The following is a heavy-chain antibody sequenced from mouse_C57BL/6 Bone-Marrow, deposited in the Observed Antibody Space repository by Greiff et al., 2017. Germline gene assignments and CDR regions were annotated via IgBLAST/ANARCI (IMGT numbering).Heavy chain of an antibody. D-gene: IGHD1-1*01. CDR3: ARWVLRFYWYFDV. CDR2: IDPNSGGT. V-gene: IGHV1-72*01. CDR1: GYTFTSYW. Sequence: QVHVKQPGAELVKPGASVKLSCKASGYTFTSYWMHWVKQRPGRGLEWIGRIDPNSGGTKYNEKFKSKATLTVDKPSSTAYMQLSSLTSEDSAVYYCARWVLRFYWYFDVWGTGTTVTVSS. J-gene: IGHJ1*03.